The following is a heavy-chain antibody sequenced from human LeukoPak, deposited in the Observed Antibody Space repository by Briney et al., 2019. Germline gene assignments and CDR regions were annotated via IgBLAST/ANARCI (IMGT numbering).Heavy chain of an antibody. V-gene: IGHV3-23*01. CDR3: AKGTDLEWFDY. CDR2: ISGSGGST. D-gene: IGHD3-3*01. J-gene: IGHJ4*02. CDR1: GFTVSSNY. Sequence: GGSLRLSCAASGFTVSSNYMSWVRQAPGKGLEWVSAISGSGGSTYYADSVKGRFTISRDNSKNTLYLQMNSLRAEDTAVYYCAKGTDLEWFDYWGQGTLVTVSS.